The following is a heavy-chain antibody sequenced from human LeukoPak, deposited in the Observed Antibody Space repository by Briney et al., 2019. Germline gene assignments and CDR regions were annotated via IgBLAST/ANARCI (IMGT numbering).Heavy chain of an antibody. V-gene: IGHV3-49*04. CDR3: SGTSYVWGSYRSLDF. CDR2: IRTKAYGGTP. CDR1: GFTFGDYA. D-gene: IGHD3-16*02. Sequence: PGGSLRLSCTTSGFTFGDYAMSWVRQAPGKGLEWVGFIRTKAYGGTPEYAASVKGRFTISRDDFKSIAYLQVNSLKTEDTAAYFCSGTSYVWGSYRSLDFWGQGTLVTVSS. J-gene: IGHJ4*02.